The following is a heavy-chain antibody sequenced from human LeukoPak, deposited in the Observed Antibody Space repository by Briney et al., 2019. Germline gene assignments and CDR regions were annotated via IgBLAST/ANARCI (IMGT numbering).Heavy chain of an antibody. V-gene: IGHV4-59*01. D-gene: IGHD2-2*02. J-gene: IGHJ3*02. CDR3: ARPLYTGGFDI. Sequence: SSETLSLTCTVSGHSINRYYWSWLRQPPGKGLEGLGYIYYSGSTNYNPSLKSRVTISVDTSKDQFSLKLSSVTAADTAVYYCARPLYTGGFDIWGQGTMVTVSS. CDR2: IYYSGST. CDR1: GHSINRYY.